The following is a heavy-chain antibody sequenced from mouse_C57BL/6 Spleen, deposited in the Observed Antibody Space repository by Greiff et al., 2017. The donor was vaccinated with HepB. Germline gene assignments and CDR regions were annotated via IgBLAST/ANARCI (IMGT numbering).Heavy chain of an antibody. J-gene: IGHJ1*03. Sequence: VQLQQPGAELVRPGSSVKLSCKASGYTFTSYWMHWVKQRPIQGLEWIGNIDPSDSETHYNQKFKEKATLTVDKSSSTAYMQLSSLTSEDSAVYYCARGVYYYGSSYDWYFDVWGTGTTVTVSS. CDR2: IDPSDSET. D-gene: IGHD1-1*01. CDR3: ARGVYYYGSSYDWYFDV. CDR1: GYTFTSYW. V-gene: IGHV1-52*01.